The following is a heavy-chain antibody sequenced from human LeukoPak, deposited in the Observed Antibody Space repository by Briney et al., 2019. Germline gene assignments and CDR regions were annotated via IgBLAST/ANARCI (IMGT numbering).Heavy chain of an antibody. V-gene: IGHV3-7*01. Sequence: GVSLRLSCAASGFIFSDYWMSWVRQAPGKGLEWVANIRQDGNENYYVDSVKGRFTISRDNAKNSLYLQMNSLRVEDTAVYYCARPPYSSGWYLMYWGQGTLVIVSS. D-gene: IGHD6-19*01. CDR2: IRQDGNEN. J-gene: IGHJ4*02. CDR3: ARPPYSSGWYLMY. CDR1: GFIFSDYW.